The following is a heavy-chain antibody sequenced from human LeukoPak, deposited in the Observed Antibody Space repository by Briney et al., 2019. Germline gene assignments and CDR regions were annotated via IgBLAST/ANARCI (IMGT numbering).Heavy chain of an antibody. CDR3: AKSHEYSYGFDY. CDR1: GFTFSNYG. J-gene: IGHJ4*02. D-gene: IGHD5-18*01. Sequence: GGSLRLSCAASGFTFSNYGIHWVRQAPGKGLEWVAFIRYDGSDEYYADSVKGRFTISRDNSKNTLYLQMNSLRAEDTAVYYCAKSHEYSYGFDYWGQGTLVTVSS. V-gene: IGHV3-30*02. CDR2: IRYDGSDE.